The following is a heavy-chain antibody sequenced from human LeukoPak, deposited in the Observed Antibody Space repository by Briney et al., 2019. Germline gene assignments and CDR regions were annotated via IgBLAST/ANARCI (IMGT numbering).Heavy chain of an antibody. CDR1: GGSISSYY. Sequence: SETESLTCTVSGGSISSYYWSWIRQPPGKGLEWIGYIYYSGSTNYNPSLKSRVTISVDTSKNQFSLKLSSVTAADTAVYYCARLSIAANWFDPWGQGTLVTVSS. J-gene: IGHJ5*02. V-gene: IGHV4-59*12. D-gene: IGHD6-25*01. CDR3: ARLSIAANWFDP. CDR2: IYYSGST.